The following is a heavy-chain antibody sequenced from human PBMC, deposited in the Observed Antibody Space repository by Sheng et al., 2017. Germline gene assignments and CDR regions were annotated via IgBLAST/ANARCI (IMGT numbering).Heavy chain of an antibody. Sequence: EVQLVESGGGLVQPGGSLRLSCEASGFTFSGHWMNWVRLAPGEGLEWLASVKQDESRKYYADSVEGRFTISRDNVKNSVFLQMNSLRVEDTALYYCARSGHNYDLDQWGRGTLVTVSS. D-gene: IGHD5-18*01. V-gene: IGHV3-7*01. CDR1: GFTFSGHW. CDR3: ARSGHNYDLDQ. CDR2: VKQDESRK. J-gene: IGHJ4*02.